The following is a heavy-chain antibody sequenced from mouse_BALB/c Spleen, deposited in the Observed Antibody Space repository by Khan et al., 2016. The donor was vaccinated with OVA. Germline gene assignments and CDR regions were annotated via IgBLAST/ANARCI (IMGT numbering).Heavy chain of an antibody. Sequence: VQLQQSGPELVKPGASVKMSCKASGYTFTSYVMHWLRQKPGQGLEWIGYIYPYNDDTKYNEKFKGKATLPSDKSSSTAYMELSSLTSEDSAVYYCAKNYRYDVYFDYWGQGTTLTVAS. J-gene: IGHJ2*01. CDR2: IYPYNDDT. CDR3: AKNYRYDVYFDY. D-gene: IGHD2-14*01. CDR1: GYTFTSYV. V-gene: IGHV1S136*01.